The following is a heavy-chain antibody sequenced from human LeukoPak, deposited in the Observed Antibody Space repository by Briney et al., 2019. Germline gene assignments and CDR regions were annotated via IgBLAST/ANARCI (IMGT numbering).Heavy chain of an antibody. CDR2: IYYSGST. V-gene: IGHV4-59*01. CDR3: VRWGTFNDAFDI. Sequence: SETLSLTCTVSGGSISSYYWSWIRQPPGKGLEWIGYIYYSGSTNYNPSLTSRVTISVDTSKNQFSLKLSSVTAADTAVYYCVRWGTFNDAFDIWGQGTMVTVSS. J-gene: IGHJ3*02. D-gene: IGHD1-1*01. CDR1: GGSISSYY.